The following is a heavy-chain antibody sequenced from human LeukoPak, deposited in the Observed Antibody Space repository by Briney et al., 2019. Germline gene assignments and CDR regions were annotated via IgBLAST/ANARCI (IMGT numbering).Heavy chain of an antibody. CDR1: GYSFTSYW. V-gene: IGHV5-51*01. CDR2: IYPGDSDT. CDR3: ARGLFPLDLWFGGEADKPRDYYYYYGMDV. D-gene: IGHD3-10*01. Sequence: GESLKISCKGSGYSFTSYWIGWVRQMPGKGLEWMGIIYPGDSDTRYSPSFQGQVTISADKSISTAYLQWSSLQASDTAMYYCARGLFPLDLWFGGEADKPRDYYYYYGMDVWGQGTTVTVSS. J-gene: IGHJ6*02.